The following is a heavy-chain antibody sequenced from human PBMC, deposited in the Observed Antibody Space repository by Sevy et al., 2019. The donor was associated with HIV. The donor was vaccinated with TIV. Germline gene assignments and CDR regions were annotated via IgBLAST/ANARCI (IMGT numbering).Heavy chain of an antibody. D-gene: IGHD3-16*01. Sequence: GGSLRLSCAASGFTFSSYGMHWVRQAPGKGLEWVAVILYDGSNKYYVDSVKGRFTISRDNSKNTLYLQMNSLRAEDTAVYYCAQEGGGIGYYFDYWGQGTLVTVSS. J-gene: IGHJ4*02. CDR2: ILYDGSNK. V-gene: IGHV3-30*18. CDR3: AQEGGGIGYYFDY. CDR1: GFTFSSYG.